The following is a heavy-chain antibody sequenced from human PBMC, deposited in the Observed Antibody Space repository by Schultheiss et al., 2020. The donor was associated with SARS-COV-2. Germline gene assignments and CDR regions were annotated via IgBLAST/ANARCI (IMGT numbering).Heavy chain of an antibody. CDR1: GYTFTGFY. CDR2: INPDSGGA. V-gene: IGHV1-2*04. J-gene: IGHJ5*02. CDR3: ARLAGVNWFDP. Sequence: GESLKISCKASGYTFTGFYIHWVRLAPGQGLEWMGWINPDSGGAIYSQKFQGWVTMTRDTSISTAYMELSRLRSDDTAVYYCARLAGVNWFDPWGQGTLVTVSS. D-gene: IGHD7-27*01.